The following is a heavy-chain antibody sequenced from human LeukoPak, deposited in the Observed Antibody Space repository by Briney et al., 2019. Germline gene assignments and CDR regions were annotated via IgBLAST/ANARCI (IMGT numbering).Heavy chain of an antibody. CDR2: INPNSGGT. D-gene: IGHD3-22*01. J-gene: IGHJ6*03. V-gene: IGHV1-2*02. Sequence: GASVKVSCKASGYTFTGYYMHWVRQAPGQGLEWMGWINPNSGGTNYAQKFQGRVTMTRDTSISTAYMELSRLRSDDTAVYYCAREAAWGYYDSSGQYYYMDVWGKGTTVTVPS. CDR1: GYTFTGYY. CDR3: AREAAWGYYDSSGQYYYMDV.